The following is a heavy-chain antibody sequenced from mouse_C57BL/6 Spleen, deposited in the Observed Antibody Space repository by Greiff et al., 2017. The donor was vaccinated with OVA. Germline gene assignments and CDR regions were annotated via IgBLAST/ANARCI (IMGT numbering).Heavy chain of an antibody. D-gene: IGHD1-1*01. Sequence: LQESGPELVKPGASVKISCKASGYSFTSYYIHWVKQRPGQGLEWIGWIYPGSGNTKYNEKFKGKATLTADTSSSTAYMQLSSLTSEDSAVYYCARVYGRVYYAMDYWGQGTSVTVSS. CDR2: IYPGSGNT. V-gene: IGHV1-66*01. CDR3: ARVYGRVYYAMDY. CDR1: GYSFTSYY. J-gene: IGHJ4*01.